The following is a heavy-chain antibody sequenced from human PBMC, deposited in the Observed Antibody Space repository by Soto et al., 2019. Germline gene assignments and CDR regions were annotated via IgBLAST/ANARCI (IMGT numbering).Heavy chain of an antibody. D-gene: IGHD3-9*01. V-gene: IGHV4-59*01. J-gene: IGHJ4*02. Sequence: QVQLQESGPGLVKPSETLSLTCTVSGGSISSYHWSWIRQPPGKGLEWIGYIYNSGTTNYNPSLNSRVTMSVDTSKNQFSLNLSSVTPADTAVYYCANLRYFEWLLDYWGKGTLVTVSS. CDR3: ANLRYFEWLLDY. CDR1: GGSISSYH. CDR2: IYNSGTT.